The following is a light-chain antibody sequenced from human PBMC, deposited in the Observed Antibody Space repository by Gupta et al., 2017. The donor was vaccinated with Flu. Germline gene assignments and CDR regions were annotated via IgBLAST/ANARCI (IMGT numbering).Light chain of an antibody. J-gene: IGKJ1*01. CDR2: AAS. V-gene: IGKV1-39*01. CDR1: ETISTY. CDR3: QQSYTSPWT. Sequence: DLQMTQSPSSLSASLGDRVTITCRASETISTYLNWYQKKPGKAPNLLIFAASTLQTGIPSRFTGSGSGTEFTLTISSLQPEDFATYYCQQSYTSPWTFGQGTKVEIK.